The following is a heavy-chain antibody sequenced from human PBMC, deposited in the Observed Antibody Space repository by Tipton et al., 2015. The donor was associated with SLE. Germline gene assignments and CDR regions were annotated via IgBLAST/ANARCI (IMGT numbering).Heavy chain of an antibody. V-gene: IGHV4-61*02. CDR3: ARGGIYHDDSGNFDY. CDR1: GVSIRSTPYY. J-gene: IGHJ4*02. CDR2: LYTGDTT. D-gene: IGHD3-22*01. Sequence: TLSLTCTVSGVSIRSTPYYWSWIRQSAGKGLEWIGRLYTGDTTQYNPSLESRVTISGDTSKNQFSLELTSLTAADTAVYYCARGGIYHDDSGNFDYWGQGTLVTASS.